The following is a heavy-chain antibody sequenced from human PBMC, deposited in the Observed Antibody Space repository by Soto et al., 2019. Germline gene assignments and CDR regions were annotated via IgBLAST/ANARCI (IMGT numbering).Heavy chain of an antibody. V-gene: IGHV1-2*04. CDR1: GYTFTGYY. D-gene: IGHD1-7*01. CDR2: INPNSGGT. Sequence: ASVKVSCKVSGYTFTGYYMHWVLQAPGQGLEWMGWINPNSGGTNYAQKFQGWVTMTRDTSISTAYMELSRLRSDDTAVYYCARGTTGTTGLDYWGQGTLVTVSS. CDR3: ARGTTGTTGLDY. J-gene: IGHJ4*02.